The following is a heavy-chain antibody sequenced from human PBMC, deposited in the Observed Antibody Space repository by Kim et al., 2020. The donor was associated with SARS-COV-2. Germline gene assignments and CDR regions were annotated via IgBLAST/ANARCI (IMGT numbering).Heavy chain of an antibody. V-gene: IGHV4-30-2*05. Sequence: PSLKSRVTISVDTSKNQFSLKLSSVTAADTAVYYCARVSIVVVPAGRFDYWGQGTLVTVSS. D-gene: IGHD2-2*01. CDR3: ARVSIVVVPAGRFDY. J-gene: IGHJ4*02.